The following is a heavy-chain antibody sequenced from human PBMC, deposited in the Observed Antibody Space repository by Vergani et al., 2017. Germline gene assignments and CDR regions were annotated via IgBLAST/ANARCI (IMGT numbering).Heavy chain of an antibody. V-gene: IGHV1-2*02. D-gene: IGHD4-23*01. Sequence: QVQVVQSGAEVKKSGASVKVSCKTSGYTFSNYYMHWVRQAPGQGLEWMGWINPNSGGTNYAQKFQGRVTMTRDTSISTAYMELSRLRSDDTAVYYCAREGGNPSRGWFDPWGQGTLVTVSS. CDR3: AREGGNPSRGWFDP. CDR1: GYTFSNYY. CDR2: INPNSGGT. J-gene: IGHJ5*02.